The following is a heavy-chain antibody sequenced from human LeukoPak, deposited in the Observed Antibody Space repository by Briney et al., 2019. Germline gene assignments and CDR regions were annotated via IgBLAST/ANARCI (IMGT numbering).Heavy chain of an antibody. CDR3: AVHYGSGWEGAFDI. D-gene: IGHD3-10*01. J-gene: IGHJ3*02. CDR2: INHSGST. CDR1: GGSFSGYY. Sequence: SETLSLTCAVYGGSFSGYYWSWIRQPPGKGLEWIGEINHSGSTNYNPSLKSRVTISVDKSKNQFSLKLSSVTAADTAVYYCAVHYGSGWEGAFDIWGQGTMVTVSS. V-gene: IGHV4-34*01.